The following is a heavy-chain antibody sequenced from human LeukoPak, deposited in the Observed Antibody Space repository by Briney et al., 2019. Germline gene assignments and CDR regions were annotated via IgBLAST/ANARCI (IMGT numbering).Heavy chain of an antibody. V-gene: IGHV3-20*04. D-gene: IGHD6-13*01. CDR1: GFTFDDYG. Sequence: GGSLRLSCAASGFTFDDYGMSWVRQAPGKWLEWVSGINWNGGSTGYADSVKGRFTISRDNAKNSLYLQMNSLRAEDTALYYCARDKGSYSSSWLHFQHWGQGTLVTVSS. J-gene: IGHJ1*01. CDR2: INWNGGST. CDR3: ARDKGSYSSSWLHFQH.